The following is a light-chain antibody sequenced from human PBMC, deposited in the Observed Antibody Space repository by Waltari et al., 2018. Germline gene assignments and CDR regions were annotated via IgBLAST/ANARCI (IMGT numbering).Light chain of an antibody. CDR1: SSDVGFYNL. V-gene: IGLV2-23*02. J-gene: IGLJ3*02. Sequence: QSALTQPASVSGSPGQSITISCTGTSSDVGFYNLVSWYQQHPGKAPELVVYEVISRPSGVVNRFAGAKSGNTAARTISGLQAEDEADYYCCSYAGRNIWVFGGGTKLTVL. CDR2: EVI. CDR3: CSYAGRNIWV.